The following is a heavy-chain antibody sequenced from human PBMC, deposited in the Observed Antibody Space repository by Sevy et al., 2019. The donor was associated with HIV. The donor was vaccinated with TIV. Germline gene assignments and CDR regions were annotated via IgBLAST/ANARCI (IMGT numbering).Heavy chain of an antibody. J-gene: IGHJ4*02. CDR2: VSYDGGDK. CDR3: ARDRGAPSTAILYHFDH. CDR1: GFSLSHHA. Sequence: GGSLRLSCGASGFSLSHHAMHWVRQTPDKGLQLVASVSYDGGDKVYADSVEGRFIIQGDNSKNTLYLHMTSLRSEDTAVYYCARDRGAPSTAILYHFDHWGQGTLVTVSS. D-gene: IGHD5-18*01. V-gene: IGHV3-30-3*01.